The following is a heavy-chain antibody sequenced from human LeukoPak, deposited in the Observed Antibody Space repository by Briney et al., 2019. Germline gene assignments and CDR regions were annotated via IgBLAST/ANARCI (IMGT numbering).Heavy chain of an antibody. V-gene: IGHV1-18*01. D-gene: IGHD5-24*01. Sequence: GASVKVSCKASGYTFTSYGISWVRQAPGQGLEWMGWISAYNGNTNYAQKLQGRVTMTTDTSTSTAYMELRSLRSDDTAVYYCARGRGQRLDGYNFDGAFDIWDQGTMVTVSS. CDR1: GYTFTSYG. CDR2: ISAYNGNT. J-gene: IGHJ3*02. CDR3: ARGRGQRLDGYNFDGAFDI.